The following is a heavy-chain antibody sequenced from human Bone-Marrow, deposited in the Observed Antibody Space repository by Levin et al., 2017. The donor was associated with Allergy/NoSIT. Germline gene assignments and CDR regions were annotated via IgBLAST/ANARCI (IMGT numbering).Heavy chain of an antibody. V-gene: IGHV3-30*18. J-gene: IGHJ4*02. CDR3: AKDLGLRRYDWLFYFDH. Sequence: GESLKISCAASGFSLSDFGMHWVRQAPGKGLEWVAVISSDGRNTYYADSVKGRFTISRDTSKNTVFLQMSTLREDDTAVYYCAKDLGLRRYDWLFYFDHWGQGILLTVSS. CDR2: ISSDGRNT. CDR1: GFSLSDFG. D-gene: IGHD3-16*01.